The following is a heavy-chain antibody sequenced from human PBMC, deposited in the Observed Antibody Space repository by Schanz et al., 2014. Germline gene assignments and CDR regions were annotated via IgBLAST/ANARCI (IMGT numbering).Heavy chain of an antibody. CDR3: ARDRDQWDGNFCDF. J-gene: IGHJ4*02. CDR1: GGTFSSYT. V-gene: IGHV1-18*01. Sequence: QVQLVQSGAELRKPGTSVKVSCKASGGTFSSYTISWVRQAPGQGLEWMGWINGYNAHTNYAQKYQGRVTMTTDTSTSTVYMELRSRRSDDTAVYYCARDRDQWDGNFCDFWGQGTLVTVSS. D-gene: IGHD1-26*01. CDR2: INGYNAHT.